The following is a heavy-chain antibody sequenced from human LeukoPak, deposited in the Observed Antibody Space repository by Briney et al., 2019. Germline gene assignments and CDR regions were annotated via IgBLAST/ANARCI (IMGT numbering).Heavy chain of an antibody. CDR2: ISFDGNNE. J-gene: IGHJ4*02. CDR1: GYTLSSYG. Sequence: GGSLRLSCAGSGYTLSSYGMHWVRQAPGKGLEWVAVISFDGNNEYYADSVKGRFTISRDNSKNTLYLEMNSLRAEDSAVYYCAKDGNPYCTSTRCYYFDYWGQGTLVTVSS. V-gene: IGHV3-30*18. CDR3: AKDGNPYCTSTRCYYFDY. D-gene: IGHD2-2*01.